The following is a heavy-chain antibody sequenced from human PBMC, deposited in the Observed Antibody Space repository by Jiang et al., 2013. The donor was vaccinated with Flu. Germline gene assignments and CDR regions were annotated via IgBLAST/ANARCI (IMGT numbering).Heavy chain of an antibody. Sequence: SGAEVKKPGSSVKVSCKASGGTFSSYAISWVRQAPGQGLEWMGGIIPIFGTANYAQKFQGRVTITADESTSTAYMELSSLRSEDTAVYYCARGNTMVRGVIWASSNYYMDVWGKGTTVTVS. J-gene: IGHJ6*03. D-gene: IGHD3-10*01. CDR1: GGTFSSYA. CDR3: ARGNTMVRGVIWASSNYYMDV. V-gene: IGHV1-69*01. CDR2: IIPIFGTA.